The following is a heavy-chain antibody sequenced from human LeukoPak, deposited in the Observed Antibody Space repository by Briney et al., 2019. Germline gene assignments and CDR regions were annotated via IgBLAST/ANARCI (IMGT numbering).Heavy chain of an antibody. Sequence: GRSLRLSCAASGFSFSSYGLHWVRQAPGKGLEWVAVISYDGSNKYYADPVRGRFTISRDNSKNTLHMQMNTLRAADTAMYYCAKALNYYDSAYDMWGQGTVVTVSS. V-gene: IGHV3-30*18. CDR2: ISYDGSNK. J-gene: IGHJ3*02. D-gene: IGHD3-22*01. CDR1: GFSFSSYG. CDR3: AKALNYYDSAYDM.